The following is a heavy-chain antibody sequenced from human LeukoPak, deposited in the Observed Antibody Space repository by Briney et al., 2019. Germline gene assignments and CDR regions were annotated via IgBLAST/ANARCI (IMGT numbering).Heavy chain of an antibody. D-gene: IGHD6-6*01. CDR2: ISSSSSYI. Sequence: PGGSLRLSCAASGFTFSSYSMNWVRQAPGKGLEWVSSISSSSSYIYYADSVKGRFTISRDNAKNSLYLQMNSLRAEDTAVYYCARDLRVQAARAVGDAFDIWGQGTMVTVSS. J-gene: IGHJ3*02. V-gene: IGHV3-21*01. CDR1: GFTFSSYS. CDR3: ARDLRVQAARAVGDAFDI.